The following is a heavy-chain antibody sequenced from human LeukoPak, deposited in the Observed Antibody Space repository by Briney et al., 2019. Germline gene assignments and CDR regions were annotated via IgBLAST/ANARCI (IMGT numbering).Heavy chain of an antibody. CDR3: ARGPGIFGVVPNWFDP. J-gene: IGHJ5*02. V-gene: IGHV4-34*01. D-gene: IGHD3-3*01. CDR2: INHSGST. CDR1: GGSFSGYY. Sequence: PSETLSLTCAVYGGSFSGYYWSWIRQPPGKGLEWIGEINHSGSTNYNPSLKSRVTISVDTSKNQFSLKLSSVTAADTAVYYCARGPGIFGVVPNWFDPWGQGTLVTVSS.